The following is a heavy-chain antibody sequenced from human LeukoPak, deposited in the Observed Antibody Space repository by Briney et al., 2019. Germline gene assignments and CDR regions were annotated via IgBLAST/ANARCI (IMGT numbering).Heavy chain of an antibody. CDR2: ISSSSDCI. CDR3: ARSRSVSNYKGMDV. D-gene: IGHD5/OR15-5a*01. CDR1: GFTFSDYS. Sequence: GGSLRLSCPASGFTFSDYSMSWVRQAPGKGLEWVSSISSSSDCIYYADSVKGRFTISRDNARNSLYLQMNSLRAEDTAVYYCARSRSVSNYKGMDVWGQGTTVTVSS. J-gene: IGHJ6*02. V-gene: IGHV3-21*01.